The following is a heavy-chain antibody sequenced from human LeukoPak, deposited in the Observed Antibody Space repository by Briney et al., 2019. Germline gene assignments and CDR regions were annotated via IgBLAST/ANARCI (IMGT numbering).Heavy chain of an antibody. D-gene: IGHD3-3*01. CDR1: GFTFSSYG. J-gene: IGHJ4*02. Sequence: PGRSLRLSCAASGFTFSSYGMHWVRQAPGKGLEGVAVIWYDGSNKYYADSVKGRFTISRDNSKNTLYLQMNSLRAEDTAVYYCAKEQYDFWSGYYTGIFGYWGQGTLVTVSS. V-gene: IGHV3-33*06. CDR3: AKEQYDFWSGYYTGIFGY. CDR2: IWYDGSNK.